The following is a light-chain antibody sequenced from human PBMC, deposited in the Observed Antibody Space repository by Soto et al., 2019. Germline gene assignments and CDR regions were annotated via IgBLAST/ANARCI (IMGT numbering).Light chain of an antibody. J-gene: IGKJ1*01. CDR2: DTS. Sequence: EVVMRQSTATLSVSPVEGATLSCMASHGIGDTLDWYQHKPGQTPRLLIYDTSTRATGVPTRLSGSGYGTELTITISSMKNDDLETYYCQQYNSFTWTFGQGTKVDIK. CDR3: QQYNSFTWT. V-gene: IGKV3-15*01. CDR1: HGIGDT.